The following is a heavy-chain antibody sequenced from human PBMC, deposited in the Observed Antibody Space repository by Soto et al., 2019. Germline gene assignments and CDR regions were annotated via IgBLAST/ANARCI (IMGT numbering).Heavy chain of an antibody. CDR3: ARPPNATVVVPAAPGDYYYGMDV. V-gene: IGHV1-69*13. CDR2: IIPIFGTA. Sequence: GASVKVSCKASGGTFSSYAISWVRQAPGQGLEWMGGIIPIFGTANYAQKFQGRVTITADESTSTAYMELSSLRSEDTAVYYCARPPNATVVVPAAPGDYYYGMDVWGQGTTVTVSS. CDR1: GGTFSSYA. D-gene: IGHD2-2*01. J-gene: IGHJ6*02.